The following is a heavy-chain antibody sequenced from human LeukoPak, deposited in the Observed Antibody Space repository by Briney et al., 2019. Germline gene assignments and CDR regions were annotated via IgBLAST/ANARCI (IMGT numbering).Heavy chain of an antibody. CDR3: ARVVNQLPYS. Sequence: GGSLRLPCAASGFSFSSYEMNWVRQAPGKGLEWVSYISSSGGTIYYADSVKGRFTISRDNAKNSLFLQMNSLRAEDTAVYYCARVVNQLPYSWGQGALVTVSS. J-gene: IGHJ4*02. V-gene: IGHV3-48*03. CDR1: GFSFSSYE. CDR2: ISSSGGTI. D-gene: IGHD2-2*01.